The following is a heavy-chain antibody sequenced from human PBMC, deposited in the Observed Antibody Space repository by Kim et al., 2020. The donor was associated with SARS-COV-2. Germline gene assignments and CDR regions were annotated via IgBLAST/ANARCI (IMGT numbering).Heavy chain of an antibody. CDR1: GGSISSYY. CDR3: ASGTVGDYGDFTGAFDI. CDR2: IYYSGST. Sequence: SETLSLTCTVSGGSISSYYWSWIRQPPGKGLEWIGYIYYSGSTNYNHSLKSRVTISVDTSKNQFSLKLSSVTAADTAVYYCASGTVGDYGDFTGAFDIWGQRTMVTVSS. D-gene: IGHD4-17*01. J-gene: IGHJ3*02. V-gene: IGHV4-59*01.